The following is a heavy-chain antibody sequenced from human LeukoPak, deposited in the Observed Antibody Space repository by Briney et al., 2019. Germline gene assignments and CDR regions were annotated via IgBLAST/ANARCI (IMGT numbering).Heavy chain of an antibody. V-gene: IGHV4-4*07. J-gene: IGHJ6*03. CDR3: ARGRYDFWSGYYRNYYYMDV. Sequence: PSETLSLTCTVSGGSISNYYWNCIRQPAGKGLEWIGRIYTSGSTNYNPSLKSRVTMSVDTSKNQFSLKLTSVTAADTAAYYCARGRYDFWSGYYRNYYYMDVWGKGTTVTVSS. CDR2: IYTSGST. D-gene: IGHD3-3*01. CDR1: GGSISNYY.